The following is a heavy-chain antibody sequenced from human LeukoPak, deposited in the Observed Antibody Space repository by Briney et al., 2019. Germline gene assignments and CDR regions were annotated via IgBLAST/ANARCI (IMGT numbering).Heavy chain of an antibody. CDR1: GGSISSYY. D-gene: IGHD6-25*01. V-gene: IGHV4-59*01. CDR3: ARSNGKTIAAVSSGFDP. CDR2: IYYSGST. Sequence: SETLSLTCTVSGGSISSYYWSWIRQPPGKGLEWIGYIYYSGSTNYNPSLKSRVTLSVDTSKNQFSLKLSSVTAADTAVYYCARSNGKTIAAVSSGFDPWGQGTLVTVSS. J-gene: IGHJ5*02.